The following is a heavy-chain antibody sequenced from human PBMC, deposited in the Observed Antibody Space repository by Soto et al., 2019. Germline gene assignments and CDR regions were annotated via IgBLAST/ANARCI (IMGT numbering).Heavy chain of an antibody. D-gene: IGHD3-22*01. CDR3: ASGFVVIGPADAFDI. Sequence: GSLRLSCAASGFTFSSYEMNWVRQAPGKGLEWVSYISSSGSTIYYADSVKGRFTISRDNAKNSLYLQMNSLRAEDTAVYYCASGFVVIGPADAFDIWGQGTMVTVSS. CDR2: ISSSGSTI. CDR1: GFTFSSYE. V-gene: IGHV3-48*03. J-gene: IGHJ3*02.